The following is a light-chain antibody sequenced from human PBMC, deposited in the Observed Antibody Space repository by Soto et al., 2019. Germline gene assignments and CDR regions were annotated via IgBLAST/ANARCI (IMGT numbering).Light chain of an antibody. CDR1: QGISTL. CDR3: QHFKSFPIT. Sequence: AIQLTQSPSSLSASVGDRVTITCRASQGISTLLAWYQQKPGKAPKVLIYESSLLQSGVPSRFSGSGSVTVFTLTISSLQPEDFATYYCQHFKSFPITFGQGTRLEIK. J-gene: IGKJ5*01. CDR2: ESS. V-gene: IGKV1-13*02.